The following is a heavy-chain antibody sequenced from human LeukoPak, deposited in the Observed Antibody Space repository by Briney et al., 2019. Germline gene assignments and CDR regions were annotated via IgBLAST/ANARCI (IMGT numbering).Heavy chain of an antibody. Sequence: PGGSLRLSCAASGFTFSSYSMNWVRQAPGKGLEWVSSISSSSYIYYADSVKGRFTISRDNAKNSLYLQMNSLRAEDTAVYYCARDTQLGEYYFDYWGQGTLVTVSS. CDR1: GFTFSSYS. CDR3: ARDTQLGEYYFDY. D-gene: IGHD3-16*01. V-gene: IGHV3-21*01. CDR2: ISSSSYI. J-gene: IGHJ4*02.